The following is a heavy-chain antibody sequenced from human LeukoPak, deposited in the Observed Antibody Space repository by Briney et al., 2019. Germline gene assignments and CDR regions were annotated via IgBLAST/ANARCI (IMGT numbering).Heavy chain of an antibody. CDR3: ARIVVITPYYFDY. CDR2: ISGSGGST. J-gene: IGHJ4*02. CDR1: GGSFSGYY. Sequence: PSETLSLTCAVYGGSFSGYYWSWVRQAPGKGLEWVSAISGSGGSTYYADSVKGRFTISRDNSKNTLYLQMNSLRAEDTAVYYCARIVVITPYYFDYWGQGTLVTVSS. V-gene: IGHV3-23*01. D-gene: IGHD3-22*01.